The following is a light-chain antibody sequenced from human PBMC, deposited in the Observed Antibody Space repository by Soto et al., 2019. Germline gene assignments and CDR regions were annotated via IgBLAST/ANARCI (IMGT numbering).Light chain of an antibody. CDR3: QSYDSSLSGVV. V-gene: IGLV1-40*01. CDR2: GNS. Sequence: QSVLTQPPSVSGAPGQRVTISCTGSSSNIGAGYDVHWYQQLPGTAPKLLLYGNSNRPSGVPDRFSGSKSGTSASLAITGLQAEDDADYYCQSYDSSLSGVVFGGGTKLTVL. J-gene: IGLJ2*01. CDR1: SSNIGAGYD.